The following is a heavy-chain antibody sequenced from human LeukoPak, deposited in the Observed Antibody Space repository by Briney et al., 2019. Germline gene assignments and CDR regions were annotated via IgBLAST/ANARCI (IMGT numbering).Heavy chain of an antibody. V-gene: IGHV1-46*01. CDR3: ARDQEGFDY. CDR1: GYTFTSNY. J-gene: IGHJ4*02. CDR2: IYPRDGST. Sequence: ASVNVSCKASGYTFTSNYKHWVRQAPGQGLEWMGMIYPRDGSTSYAQKFQGRVTVTRDTSTSTVHMELSGLRSEDTAVYYCARDQEGFDYWGQGTLVTVSS.